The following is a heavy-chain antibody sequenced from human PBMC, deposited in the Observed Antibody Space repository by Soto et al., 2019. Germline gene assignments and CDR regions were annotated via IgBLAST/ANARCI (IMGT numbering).Heavy chain of an antibody. J-gene: IGHJ4*02. V-gene: IGHV4-30-4*01. Sequence: SETLSLTCTVSGGFISNGDYHWSWIRQPPGKGLEWIGYTYPSGSTYYNASLRSRVTISIDASKNQFSLKLNSVTAADTAVYYCAREGGYDSPHGCWGQGTLVTVSS. CDR3: AREGGYDSPHGC. CDR1: GGFISNGDYH. CDR2: TYPSGST. D-gene: IGHD5-12*01.